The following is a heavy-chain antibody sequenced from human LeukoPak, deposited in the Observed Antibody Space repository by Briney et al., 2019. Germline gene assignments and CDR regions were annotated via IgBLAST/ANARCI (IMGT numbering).Heavy chain of an antibody. CDR1: GFIFSDYY. D-gene: IGHD4-17*01. CDR3: ARNGDDCLDY. V-gene: IGHV4-34*01. CDR2: IDHSGST. Sequence: TTGGSLRLSCATSGFIFSDYYLTWIRQSPGKGLEWLGEIDHSGSTSYTPSLKSRLNISVDVSQNQFSLKLSSVTAADTALYYCARNGDDCLDYWGQGTLVTVSS. J-gene: IGHJ4*02.